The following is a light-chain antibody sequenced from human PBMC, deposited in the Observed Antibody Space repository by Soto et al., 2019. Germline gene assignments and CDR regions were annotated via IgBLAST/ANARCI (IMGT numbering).Light chain of an antibody. CDR1: QNVSSSY. V-gene: IGKV3-20*01. CDR3: QQYGSSPPYT. CDR2: GAS. J-gene: IGKJ2*01. Sequence: EILMTQSPATVSVSPGERATLSCRASQNVSSSYLAWYQQKPGQAPRLLIYGASSRATGIPDRFSGSGSGTDFTLTISRLEPEDFAVYYCQQYGSSPPYTFGQGTKLEIK.